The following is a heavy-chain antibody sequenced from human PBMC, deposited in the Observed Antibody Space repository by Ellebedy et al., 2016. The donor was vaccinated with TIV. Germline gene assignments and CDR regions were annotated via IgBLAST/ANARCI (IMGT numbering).Heavy chain of an antibody. CDR1: GFTFADFA. D-gene: IGHD1-26*01. Sequence: GESLKISCAASGFTFADFAMHWVRQVPGKGLEWVSVITRDGTSTYYADSVKGRFTISRDNSKNSLYLQMNSLRSEDTAFHYCAKDQIGATSRAPFYGMDVWGPGTTVTVSS. J-gene: IGHJ6*02. CDR3: AKDQIGATSRAPFYGMDV. CDR2: ITRDGTST. V-gene: IGHV3-43*02.